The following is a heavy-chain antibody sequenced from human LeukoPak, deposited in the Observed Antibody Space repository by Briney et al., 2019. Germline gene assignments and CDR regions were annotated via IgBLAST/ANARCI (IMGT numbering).Heavy chain of an antibody. CDR1: GYTFTSYG. CDR3: AREPSSGGSPHADV. Sequence: GASVKVSCKASGYTFTSYGISWVRQAPGQGLEWMGWINPNSGGTNYAQKFQGRVTMTRDTSISTAYMELSRLRSDDTTVYYCAREPSSGGSPHADVWGQGTTVTISS. D-gene: IGHD2-15*01. CDR2: INPNSGGT. J-gene: IGHJ6*02. V-gene: IGHV1-2*02.